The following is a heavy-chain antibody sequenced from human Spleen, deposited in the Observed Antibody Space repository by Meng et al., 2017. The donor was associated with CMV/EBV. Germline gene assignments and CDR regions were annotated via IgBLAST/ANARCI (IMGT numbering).Heavy chain of an antibody. J-gene: IGHJ4*02. CDR2: ISWNSGSI. V-gene: IGHV3-9*03. D-gene: IGHD6-25*01. CDR3: AKGPGYQAAKFYFDY. Sequence: SLKISCAASGFTFDDYAMHWVRQAPGKGLEWVSGISWNSGSIGYADSVKGRFTISRDNAKNSLYQQMNSLRAEDMALYYCAKGPGYQAAKFYFDYWGQGTLVTVSS. CDR1: GFTFDDYA.